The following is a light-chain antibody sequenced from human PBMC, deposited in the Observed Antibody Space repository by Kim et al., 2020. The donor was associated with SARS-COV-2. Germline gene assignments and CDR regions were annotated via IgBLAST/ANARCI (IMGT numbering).Light chain of an antibody. Sequence: PGQTATITSSGHRLGDKYASWYQQKPGQTPVVVIYQDDKRPSGIPERFSGSNSGNTATLTISGAQPVDEADYYCQGWDSDTMFFGGGTQLTVL. CDR3: QGWDSDTMF. CDR1: RLGDKY. CDR2: QDD. J-gene: IGLJ2*01. V-gene: IGLV3-1*01.